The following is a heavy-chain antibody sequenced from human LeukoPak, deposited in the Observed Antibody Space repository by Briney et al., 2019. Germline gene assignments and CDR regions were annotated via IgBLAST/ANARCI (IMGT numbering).Heavy chain of an antibody. V-gene: IGHV3-30*04. CDR2: ISRDGSGT. D-gene: IGHD3-10*01. CDR1: GFTFSGSA. Sequence: GGSLRLSCADSGFTFSGSAIHWVRQAPGKGLEWVSVISRDGSGTYYADSVKGRFTISRDNSKNTVYPQMNSLEPDDTAVYYCARDAFYSSGTYFDYWGQGTLVTVSS. CDR3: ARDAFYSSGTYFDY. J-gene: IGHJ4*02.